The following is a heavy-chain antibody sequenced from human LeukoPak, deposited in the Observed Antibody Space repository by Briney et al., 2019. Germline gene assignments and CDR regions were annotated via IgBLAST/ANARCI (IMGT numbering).Heavy chain of an antibody. J-gene: IGHJ6*02. V-gene: IGHV3-66*01. CDR3: VRDRWPGLGDF. CDR1: GFTVSENY. D-gene: IGHD6-19*01. Sequence: PGGSLRLSCAVSGFTVSENYMSWVRQAPGKGLEWVSTIYSGGLTYYADPVKGKFTISRDNPKNTLYLQMSSLRAEDTAVYYCVRDRWPGLGDFWGQGTTVTVSS. CDR2: IYSGGLT.